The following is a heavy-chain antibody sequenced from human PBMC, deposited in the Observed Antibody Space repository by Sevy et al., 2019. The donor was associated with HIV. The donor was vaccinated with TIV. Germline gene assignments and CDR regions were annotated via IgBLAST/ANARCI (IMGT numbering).Heavy chain of an antibody. Sequence: GGSLRLSCAASGFNFSNYGMHWVRQAPGKGPEWMALIWYDGSNKNYADSVKGRFTISRDNSKKTLYLQMNSLRAEDTALYYCAKEDRGFLWFWGQGTLVTVSS. CDR1: GFNFSNYG. CDR2: IWYDGSNK. CDR3: AKEDRGFLWF. J-gene: IGHJ4*02. D-gene: IGHD3-9*01. V-gene: IGHV3-33*06.